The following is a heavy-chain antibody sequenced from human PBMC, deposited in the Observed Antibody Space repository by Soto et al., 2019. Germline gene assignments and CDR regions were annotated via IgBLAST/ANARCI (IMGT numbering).Heavy chain of an antibody. CDR3: ARGGQGVRFLEWLLYAFDI. Sequence: EVQLVESGGGLVQPGGSLRLSCAASGFTFSSYSMNWVRQAPGKGLEWVSYISSSSSTIYYADSVKGRVTISRDNAKNSLYLQMNSLRAEDTAVYYCARGGQGVRFLEWLLYAFDIWGQGTMVTVSS. V-gene: IGHV3-48*01. D-gene: IGHD3-3*01. J-gene: IGHJ3*02. CDR2: ISSSSSTI. CDR1: GFTFSSYS.